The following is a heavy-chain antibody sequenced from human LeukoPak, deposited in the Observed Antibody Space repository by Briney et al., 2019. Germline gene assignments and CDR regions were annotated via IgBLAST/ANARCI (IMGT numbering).Heavy chain of an antibody. CDR2: INSDGINT. CDR3: KRVEETATTAAIIRKYSYYYYYMDV. J-gene: IGHJ6*03. Sequence: GGSLRLSCAASGFTFNNYWMHWVRHAPGKGLVWVSRINSDGINTIYAEFVKGRCTIRRGNAENSLYLQMSSMRAEETTVYYCKRVEETATTAAIIRKYSYYYYYMDVWGKGNTVTVSS. V-gene: IGHV3-74*01. CDR1: GFTFNNYW. D-gene: IGHD4-11*01.